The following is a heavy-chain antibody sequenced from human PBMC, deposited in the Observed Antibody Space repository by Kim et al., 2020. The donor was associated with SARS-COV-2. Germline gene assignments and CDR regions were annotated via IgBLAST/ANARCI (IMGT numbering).Heavy chain of an antibody. CDR2: ISYDGSNK. D-gene: IGHD6-6*01. CDR3: AKVYRSWDAVDI. Sequence: GGSLRLSCAASGFTISSYGMHWVRQAPGKGLEWVAVISYDGSNKYYADSVKGRFTISRDNSKNTLYLQMNSLRVEDTALYYCAKVYRSWDAVDILGHGA. J-gene: IGHJ3*02. CDR1: GFTISSYG. V-gene: IGHV3-30*18.